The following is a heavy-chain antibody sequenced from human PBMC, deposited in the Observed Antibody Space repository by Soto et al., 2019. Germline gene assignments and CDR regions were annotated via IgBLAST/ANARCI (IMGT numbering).Heavy chain of an antibody. J-gene: IGHJ4*02. Sequence: GGSLRLSCAASGFTFTTYSMNWVRQAPGKGLEWISSISSSGSYIFYADSVKGRFTISRDNAKNSLYLQMNSLRAEDMATYYCVREAYNYDRLLDYWGQGALVTVSS. D-gene: IGHD3-16*01. CDR2: ISSSGSYI. CDR3: VREAYNYDRLLDY. V-gene: IGHV3-21*01. CDR1: GFTFTTYS.